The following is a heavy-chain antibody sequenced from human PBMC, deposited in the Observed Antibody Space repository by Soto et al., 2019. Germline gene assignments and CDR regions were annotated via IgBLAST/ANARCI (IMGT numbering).Heavy chain of an antibody. Sequence: SVKVYSKASGGPFSSHAIDLVRQAPGQGLEWMGGIIPIFGTANYAQKFQGRVTITADESKNQFSLKLSSVTAADTAVYYCAIGLGLHFDYWGQGTMVTVSS. D-gene: IGHD2-8*02. CDR1: GGPFSSHA. CDR2: IIPIFGTA. V-gene: IGHV1-69*13. CDR3: AIGLGLHFDY. J-gene: IGHJ4*02.